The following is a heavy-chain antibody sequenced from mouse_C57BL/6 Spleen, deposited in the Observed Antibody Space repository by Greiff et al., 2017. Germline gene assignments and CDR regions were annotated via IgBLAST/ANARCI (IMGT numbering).Heavy chain of an antibody. CDR2: IDPSDSYT. D-gene: IGHD3-2*02. CDR1: GYTFTSYW. J-gene: IGHJ2*01. V-gene: IGHV1-69*01. Sequence: QVQLQQPGAELVMPGASVKLSCKASGYTFTSYWMHWVKQRPGQGLEWIGEIDPSDSYTNYNQKFKGKSTLPVDKSSSTAYMQLSSLTSEDSAVXYCARKAAQATDYGGQGTTLTVSS. CDR3: ARKAAQATDY.